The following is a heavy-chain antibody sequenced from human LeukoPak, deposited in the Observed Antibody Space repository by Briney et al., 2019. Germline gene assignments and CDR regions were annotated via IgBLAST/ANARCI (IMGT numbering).Heavy chain of an antibody. CDR3: ARTAARRFDY. Sequence: ASVKVSCKASGYTFPSYFMHWVRQAPGQGLEWMEIINPTGGSTTYAQKFQGRVTMTRDTSTSTVYMELSSLRSDDTAVYYCARTAARRFDYWGQGTRVTVSS. D-gene: IGHD6-6*01. V-gene: IGHV1-46*01. J-gene: IGHJ4*02. CDR1: GYTFPSYF. CDR2: INPTGGST.